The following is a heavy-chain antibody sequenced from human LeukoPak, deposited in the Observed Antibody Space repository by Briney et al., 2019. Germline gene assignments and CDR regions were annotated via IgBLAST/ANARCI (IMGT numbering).Heavy chain of an antibody. J-gene: IGHJ4*02. CDR3: ARGECAGVNCSDGIFDY. V-gene: IGHV3-21*01. CDR1: GFTFSSYS. D-gene: IGHD2-21*01. CDR2: ISSSSTYI. Sequence: GGSLRLSCEASGFTFSSYSMNWVRQAPGKGLEWVSSISSSSTYIYYADSVKGRFTISRDNAKKSLYLQMSSLRAEDTAVYYCARGECAGVNCSDGIFDYWGQGTLVTVSS.